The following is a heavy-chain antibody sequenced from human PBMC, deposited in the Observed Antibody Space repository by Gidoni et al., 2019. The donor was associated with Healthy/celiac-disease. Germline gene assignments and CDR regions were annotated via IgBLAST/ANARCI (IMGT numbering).Heavy chain of an antibody. J-gene: IGHJ4*02. D-gene: IGHD3-10*01. CDR1: GFTFDDYT. CDR2: ISWDGGST. V-gene: IGHV3-43*01. CDR3: AKEYGSGSYPYYFDY. Sequence: EVQLVESGGVVVQPGGSLSLSCAASGFTFDDYTMHWVRQAPGKGLEWVSLISWDGGSTYYADSVKGRFTISRDNSKNSLYLQMNSLRTEDTALYYCAKEYGSGSYPYYFDYWGQGTLVTVSS.